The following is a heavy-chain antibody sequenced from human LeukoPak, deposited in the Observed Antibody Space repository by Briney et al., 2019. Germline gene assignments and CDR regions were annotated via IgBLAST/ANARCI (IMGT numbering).Heavy chain of an antibody. V-gene: IGHV4-31*03. CDR3: ARAPPGGYSGSYYVRTSGFDY. D-gene: IGHD1-26*01. CDR2: IYYSGST. J-gene: IGHJ4*02. CDR1: GGSISSGGYY. Sequence: SQTLSLTCTVSGGSISSGGYYWSWIRQHPGKGLEWIGYIYYSGSTYYNPSLKSRVTISVDTSKNQFSLKLSSVTAADTAVYYCARAPPGGYSGSYYVRTSGFDYWGQGTLVTVSS.